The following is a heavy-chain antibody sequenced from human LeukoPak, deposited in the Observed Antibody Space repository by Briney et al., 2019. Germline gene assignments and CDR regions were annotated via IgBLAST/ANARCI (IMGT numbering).Heavy chain of an antibody. CDR1: GGSISISNYF. D-gene: IGHD6-19*01. J-gene: IGHJ4*02. Sequence: SETLSLTCTASGGSISISNYFWGWIRQPPGKGLEWIGTISYSGSTYYNPSLKSRVTMAVDTSKNQFSLKVSSVTAADTAVYYCTRDLSRAWFYYWGQGTLVTVSS. V-gene: IGHV4-39*07. CDR3: TRDLSRAWFYY. CDR2: ISYSGST.